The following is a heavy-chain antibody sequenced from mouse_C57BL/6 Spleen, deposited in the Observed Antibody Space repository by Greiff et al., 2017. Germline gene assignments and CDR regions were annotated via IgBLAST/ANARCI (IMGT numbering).Heavy chain of an antibody. Sequence: QVHVKQSGAELVKPGASVKMSCKASGYTFTTYPIEWMKQNHGKSLEWIGNFHPYNDDTKYNEKFKGKATLTVEKSSSTVYLELSRLTSDDSAVYYCARGPLYYGNYNGYFDVWGTGTTVTVSS. V-gene: IGHV1-47*01. D-gene: IGHD2-1*01. CDR3: ARGPLYYGNYNGYFDV. CDR2: FHPYNDDT. J-gene: IGHJ1*03. CDR1: GYTFTTYP.